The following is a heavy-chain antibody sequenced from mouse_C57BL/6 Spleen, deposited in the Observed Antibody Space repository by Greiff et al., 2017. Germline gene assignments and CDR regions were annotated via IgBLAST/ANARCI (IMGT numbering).Heavy chain of an antibody. D-gene: IGHD1-1*01. V-gene: IGHV1-15*01. CDR1: GYTFTDYE. J-gene: IGHJ2*01. CDR3: TNSFYYGSSYPDY. CDR2: IDPETGGT. Sequence: VKLVESGAELVRPGASVTLSCKASGYTFTDYEMHWVKQTPVHGLEWIGAIDPETGGTAYNQKFKGKAILTADKSSSTAYMELRSLTSEDSAVYYCTNSFYYGSSYPDYWGQGTTLTVSS.